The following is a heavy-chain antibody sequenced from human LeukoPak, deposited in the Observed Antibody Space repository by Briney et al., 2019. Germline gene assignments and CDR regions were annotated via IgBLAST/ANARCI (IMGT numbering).Heavy chain of an antibody. V-gene: IGHV1-18*01. CDR3: ARDSGSPAYYYYGMDV. D-gene: IGHD3-10*01. CDR1: GYTFTSYG. CDR2: ISAYNGNT. Sequence: ASVKVSCKASGYTFTSYGISWVRQAPGQGLEWMGWISAYNGNTNYAQKLQGRVTMTTDTSTSTAYMELRSLRSDDTAVYYCARDSGSPAYYYYGMDVWGQGTTVTVSS. J-gene: IGHJ6*02.